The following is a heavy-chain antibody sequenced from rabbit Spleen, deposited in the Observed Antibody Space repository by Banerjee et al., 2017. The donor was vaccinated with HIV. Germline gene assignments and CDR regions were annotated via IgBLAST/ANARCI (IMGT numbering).Heavy chain of an antibody. D-gene: IGHD8-1*01. CDR2: IYGGGSGST. J-gene: IGHJ6*01. CDR1: GFSFSSNYW. CDR3: ARDTGSSFSTYGMDL. V-gene: IGHV1S40*01. Sequence: QSLEESGGDLVKPGASLTLTCTASGFSFSSNYWICWVRQAPGKGLELIACIYGGGSGSTYYASWAKGRFTISKTSSTTVTLQMTSLTAADTATYFCARDTGSSFSTYGMDLWGPGTLVTVS.